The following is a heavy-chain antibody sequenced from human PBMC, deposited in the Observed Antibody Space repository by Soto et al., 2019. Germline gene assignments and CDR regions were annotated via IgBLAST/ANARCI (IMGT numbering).Heavy chain of an antibody. CDR2: IYHSGST. D-gene: IGHD3-10*01. CDR1: GGSISSYY. Sequence: PSETLSLTCTVSGGSISSYYWSWIRQPPGKGLEWIGYIYHSGSTYYNPSLKSRVTISVDRSKNQFSLKLSSVTAADTAVYYCARGITMVRGVIQPPFTPVDAFDIWGQGTMVTVSS. V-gene: IGHV4-59*12. CDR3: ARGITMVRGVIQPPFTPVDAFDI. J-gene: IGHJ3*02.